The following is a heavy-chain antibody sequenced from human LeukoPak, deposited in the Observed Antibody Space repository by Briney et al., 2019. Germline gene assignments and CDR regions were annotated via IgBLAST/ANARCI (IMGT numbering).Heavy chain of an antibody. CDR3: ARHSSGSGSYLQYYFDY. CDR1: GFTFSSYA. Sequence: GSLRLSCAASGFTFSSYAMSWLRQPPGKGLEWIGEINHSGSTNYNPSLKSRVTISVDTSKNQFSLKLSSVTAADTAVYYCARHSSGSGSYLQYYFDYWGQGTLVTVSS. V-gene: IGHV4-34*01. D-gene: IGHD3-10*01. J-gene: IGHJ4*02. CDR2: INHSGST.